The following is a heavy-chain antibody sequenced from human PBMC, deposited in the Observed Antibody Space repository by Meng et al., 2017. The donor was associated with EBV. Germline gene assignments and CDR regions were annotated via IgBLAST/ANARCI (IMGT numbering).Heavy chain of an antibody. V-gene: IGHV1-69*06. CDR1: GGTFSSHA. Sequence: HGQLVESGAEGKKPGSLVKGSWKASGGTFSSHAISWVRQAPGQGLEWMGGIIPIFGTANYAQKFQGRVTITADKSTSTAYMELSSLRSEDTAVYYCARAEIAAAGRLDYWGQGTLVTVSS. D-gene: IGHD6-13*01. CDR3: ARAEIAAAGRLDY. J-gene: IGHJ4*02. CDR2: IIPIFGTA.